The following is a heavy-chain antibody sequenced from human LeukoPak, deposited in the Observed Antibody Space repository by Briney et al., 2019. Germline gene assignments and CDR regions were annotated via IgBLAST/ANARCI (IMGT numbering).Heavy chain of an antibody. Sequence: GESLKISCKGSGYIFTTYWIGWVRQMPGKGLEWMGIIYPGDSDTRYSPSFQGQVTISADKSISTAYLQWSSLKASDIAMYYCANAYCGGDCPRGDAFDIWGQGTMVTVSS. D-gene: IGHD2-21*02. CDR3: ANAYCGGDCPRGDAFDI. J-gene: IGHJ3*02. V-gene: IGHV5-51*01. CDR1: GYIFTTYW. CDR2: IYPGDSDT.